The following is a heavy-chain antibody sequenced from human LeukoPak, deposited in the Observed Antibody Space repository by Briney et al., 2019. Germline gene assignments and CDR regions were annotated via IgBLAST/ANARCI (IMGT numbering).Heavy chain of an antibody. D-gene: IGHD6-13*01. J-gene: IGHJ1*01. Sequence: SVNVSCKASGGTFSSYAISWVRQAPGQGLEWMGRIIPIFGTANYAQKFQGRVTITADKSTSTAYMELSSLRSEDTAVYYCARFSSWYKDEYFQHWGQGTLVTVSS. CDR1: GGTFSSYA. CDR3: ARFSSWYKDEYFQH. V-gene: IGHV1-69*06. CDR2: IIPIFGTA.